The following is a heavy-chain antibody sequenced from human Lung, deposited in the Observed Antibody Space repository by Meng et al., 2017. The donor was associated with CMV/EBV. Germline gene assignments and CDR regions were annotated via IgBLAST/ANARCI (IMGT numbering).Heavy chain of an antibody. J-gene: IGHJ6*02. D-gene: IGHD2-2*01. Sequence: SXTXSLXCAVYGGSFSGYFWSWIRPPPGKGLEWIGEINHSGSTNYNPSLKSRVTISVDPSKNQFSLKLSSVTAADTAVYYCARGTVTSRVIVPPFAIKIVYGMAVWXQETTVTVSS. CDR1: GGSFSGYF. CDR2: INHSGST. CDR3: ARGTVTSRVIVPPFAIKIVYGMAV. V-gene: IGHV4-34*01.